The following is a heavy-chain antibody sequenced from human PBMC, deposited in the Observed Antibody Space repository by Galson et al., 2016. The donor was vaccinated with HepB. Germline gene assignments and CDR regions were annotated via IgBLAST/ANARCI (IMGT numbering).Heavy chain of an antibody. D-gene: IGHD3-10*01. Sequence: SCKVSGYTLHELSLHWVRQAPGKGLVWLGGSISEDDEIIYAQNSQARVTMTEDTSTDTAYMVVSSLRSEDTAGYYCATQDGVFEPGDDGMDVWGQGTTVTVSS. V-gene: IGHV1-24*01. CDR1: GYTLHELS. CDR2: SISEDDEI. J-gene: IGHJ6*02. CDR3: ATQDGVFEPGDDGMDV.